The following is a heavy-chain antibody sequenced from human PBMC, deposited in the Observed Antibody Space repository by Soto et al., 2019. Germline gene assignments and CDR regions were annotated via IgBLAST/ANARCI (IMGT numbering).Heavy chain of an antibody. CDR3: ARDGPAGYYMDV. CDR1: GFTFSSYS. D-gene: IGHD6-13*01. J-gene: IGHJ6*03. CDR2: TSNTGNSI. Sequence: EVQLVESGGGLVQPGGSLRLSCAASGFTFSSYSMNWARQAPAKGLEWISYTSNTGNSIYYADSVKGRFTISRDNAKNSLYLQMDSLRADDTAVYYCARDGPAGYYMDVWGKGTTVTVSS. V-gene: IGHV3-48*01.